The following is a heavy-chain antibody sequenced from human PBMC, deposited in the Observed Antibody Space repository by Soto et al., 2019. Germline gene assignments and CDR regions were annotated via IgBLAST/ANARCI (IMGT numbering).Heavy chain of an antibody. D-gene: IGHD6-19*01. V-gene: IGHV3-23*01. J-gene: IGHJ3*01. CDR1: GFTFGRYA. CDR3: ARAIKEKQWLHHAFDF. Sequence: EVELLESGGGLVRPGGSLRLSCVASGFTFGRYAMSWVRHSPGKGLEWVSSISASGGSSFYADSVKGRFTISKDNSQNTVTLQMNSLRVEDRAVYYCARAIKEKQWLHHAFDFWGRGTMVTVSA. CDR2: ISASGGSS.